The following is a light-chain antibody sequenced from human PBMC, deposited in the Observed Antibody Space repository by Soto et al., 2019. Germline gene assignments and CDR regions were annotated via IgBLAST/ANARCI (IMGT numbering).Light chain of an antibody. Sequence: PGERATLSCRASQSVRSYLGWYQQRPGQAPRLLIYDASNRATGIPARFSGSGSGTDFTLTISSLEPEDFAVYYCQQGGTFGQGTRLEIK. V-gene: IGKV3-11*01. CDR3: QQGGT. CDR2: DAS. J-gene: IGKJ5*01. CDR1: QSVRSY.